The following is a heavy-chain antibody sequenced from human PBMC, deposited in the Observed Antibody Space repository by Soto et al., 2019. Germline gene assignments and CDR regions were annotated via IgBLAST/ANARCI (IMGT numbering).Heavy chain of an antibody. D-gene: IGHD5-12*01. CDR2: IYYIGIT. Sequence: QVQLQQSGPGLMKPSETLSLTCTVSGGSISSYYWSWIRQPPGKGLEWMGYIYYIGITNYNPSLRSRVTRSVDTSKHQFSLKLSSVTAADTAVYYCASAPAGYYFDCWGQGTLVTVSS. CDR1: GGSISSYY. V-gene: IGHV4-59*01. J-gene: IGHJ4*02. CDR3: ASAPAGYYFDC.